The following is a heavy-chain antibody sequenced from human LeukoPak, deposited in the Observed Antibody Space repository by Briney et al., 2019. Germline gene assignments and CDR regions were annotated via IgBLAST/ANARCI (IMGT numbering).Heavy chain of an antibody. D-gene: IGHD3-22*01. Sequence: ASVKVSCKASGYTLSDFHIQWVRQATGQGLEWMGTINPNTGATVYAQKFQGRVTITRDTSINTAYMDLSRLTSDDTAFYYCARSRAYDHSGYPMFSPWGQGTLVTVAS. V-gene: IGHV1-2*02. CDR1: GYTLSDFH. CDR2: INPNTGAT. CDR3: ARSRAYDHSGYPMFSP. J-gene: IGHJ5*02.